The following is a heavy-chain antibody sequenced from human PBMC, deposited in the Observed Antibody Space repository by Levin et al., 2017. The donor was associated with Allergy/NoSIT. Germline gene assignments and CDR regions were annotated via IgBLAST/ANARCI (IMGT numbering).Heavy chain of an antibody. V-gene: IGHV1-8*01. CDR3: ARGFDCGGDNCKFNWFDP. J-gene: IGHJ5*02. CDR2: MNPNSGDT. D-gene: IGHD2-21*01. CDR1: GYTFTSFD. Sequence: GESLKISCKASGYTFTSFDINWVRQATGQGLEWMGWMNPNSGDTAPKFQGRVTVTRDTSMTTAYMELSSLRSDDTAVLYCARGFDCGGDNCKFNWFDPWGQGTLVTVSS.